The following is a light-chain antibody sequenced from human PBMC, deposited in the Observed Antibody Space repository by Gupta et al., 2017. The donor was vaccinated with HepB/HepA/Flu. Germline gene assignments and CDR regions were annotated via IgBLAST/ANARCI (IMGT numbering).Light chain of an antibody. J-gene: IGKJ4*01. CDR2: SAS. Sequence: EIVMTQSPATLSLSPGERATLSCRASQSLSSNLAWYQQKPGQAPRLLIHSASTRATGIPARFSGSGSGTEFTLTISSLQSEDFAVYYCQQCNNGLPVTFGGGTKLESK. CDR1: QSLSSN. CDR3: QQCNNGLPVT. V-gene: IGKV3-15*01.